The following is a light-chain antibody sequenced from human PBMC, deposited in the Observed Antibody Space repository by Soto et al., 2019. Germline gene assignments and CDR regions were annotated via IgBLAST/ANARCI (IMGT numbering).Light chain of an antibody. CDR1: QSISSW. CDR3: QYYNDYCWT. J-gene: IGKJ1*01. CDR2: KTS. V-gene: IGKV1-5*03. Sequence: DIQLTQSPSTLSASVGDRVTITCRASQSISSWLAWYQQKPGKAPNLLIYKTSNLESGVPSRFSGSGSGTEFNLTISSLQPDEFATYYCQYYNDYCWTFGQVTKVEIK.